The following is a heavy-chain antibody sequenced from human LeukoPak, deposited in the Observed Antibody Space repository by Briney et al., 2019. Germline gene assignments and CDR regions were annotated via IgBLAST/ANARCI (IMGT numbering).Heavy chain of an antibody. J-gene: IGHJ5*02. D-gene: IGHD3-10*01. CDR3: ARGGITMVRGVTDEFRNWFDP. Sequence: GASVKVSCKASGYTFTSYGINWVRQAPGQGLEWMGWISAYNGNTNYAQKLQGRVTMTTDTSTSTAYMELRSLRSEDTAVYYCARGGITMVRGVTDEFRNWFDPWGQGTLVTVSS. V-gene: IGHV1-18*01. CDR2: ISAYNGNT. CDR1: GYTFTSYG.